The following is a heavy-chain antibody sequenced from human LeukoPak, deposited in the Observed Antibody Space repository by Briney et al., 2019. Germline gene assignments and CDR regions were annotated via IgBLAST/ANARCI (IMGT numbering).Heavy chain of an antibody. V-gene: IGHV1-2*02. CDR2: IDPNSGGT. CDR3: ARDQSPKWGSGERYFDY. J-gene: IGHJ4*02. CDR1: GYTFTGYY. D-gene: IGHD7-27*01. Sequence: ASVKVSCKASGYTFTGYYMHWVRQAPGQELEWMGWIDPNSGGTNYAQKFQGRVTMTRDTSISTAYMELSRLRSDDTAVYYCARDQSPKWGSGERYFDYWGQGTLVTVSS.